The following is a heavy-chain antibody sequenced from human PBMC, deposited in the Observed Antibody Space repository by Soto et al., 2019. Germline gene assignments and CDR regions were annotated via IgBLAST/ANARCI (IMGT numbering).Heavy chain of an antibody. D-gene: IGHD2-8*01. J-gene: IGHJ5*02. CDR3: AHRPLPMVWFDP. CDR1: GFSLSTGGVG. CDR2: IYWDDDK. V-gene: IGHV2-5*02. Sequence: QITLKESGPTLVKPTQTLTLTCTFSGFSLSTGGVGVGWIRQPPGKALEWLALIYWDDDKRYSPSLKSRLTITKDTSKTQVVLTMTNMDPVDTATYYCAHRPLPMVWFDPWGQGTLVTVSS.